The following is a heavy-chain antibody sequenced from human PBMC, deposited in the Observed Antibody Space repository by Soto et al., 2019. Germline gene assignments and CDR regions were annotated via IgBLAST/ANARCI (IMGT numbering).Heavy chain of an antibody. Sequence: PGESLKISCQGSGYSFANYWIAWVRQMPGKGLEWMGIIYPGDSDTRYNPSFQGQVTISADKSINTAYIQWSSLKASDTAMYYCARRLQQVEEFDYWGQGTLVTSPQ. J-gene: IGHJ4*02. CDR2: IYPGDSDT. V-gene: IGHV5-51*01. CDR1: GYSFANYW. CDR3: ARRLQQVEEFDY. D-gene: IGHD6-13*01.